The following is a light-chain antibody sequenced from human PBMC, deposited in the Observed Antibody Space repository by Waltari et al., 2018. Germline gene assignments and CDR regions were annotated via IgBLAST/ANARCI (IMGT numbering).Light chain of an antibody. CDR3: QQYNSYSLLT. J-gene: IGKJ4*01. CDR1: QSISNR. V-gene: IGKV1-5*03. CDR2: KAS. Sequence: DIQMTQSPSTLSASVGDRVTIPCRASQSISNRVAWYQQKTGKAPKRLIYKASTLEIGVPPRFSVSGSGTDFTITISSLQPHDFETYYCQQYNSYSLLTFGGGTNVEIK.